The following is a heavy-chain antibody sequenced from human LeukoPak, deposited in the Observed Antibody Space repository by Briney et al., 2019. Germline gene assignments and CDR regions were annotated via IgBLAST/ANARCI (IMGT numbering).Heavy chain of an antibody. D-gene: IGHD5-18*01. CDR2: IRYDGSNK. J-gene: IGHJ3*02. Sequence: QAGGSLRLSCAASGFTFSSYGMHWVRQAPGKGLEWVAFIRYDGSNKYYADSVKGRFTISRDNSKNTLYLQMNSPKAEDTAVYYWSKGSSGYSYALDAFDIWGQGTMVTVSS. CDR1: GFTFSSYG. CDR3: SKGSSGYSYALDAFDI. V-gene: IGHV3-30*02.